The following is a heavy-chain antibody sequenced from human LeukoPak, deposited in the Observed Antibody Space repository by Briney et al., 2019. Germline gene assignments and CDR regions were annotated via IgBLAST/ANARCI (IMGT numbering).Heavy chain of an antibody. CDR3: ARVGDSSGYYYDYFDY. V-gene: IGHV4-30-4*01. D-gene: IGHD3-22*01. CDR1: GGSISSGDYY. J-gene: IGHJ4*02. Sequence: SETLSLTCTVSGGSISSGDYYWSWIRQPPGKGLEWIGYIYYSGSTYYNPSLKSRVTISVDTSKNQFSLKLSSVTAADTAVYYCARVGDSSGYYYDYFDYWGQGTLVTASS. CDR2: IYYSGST.